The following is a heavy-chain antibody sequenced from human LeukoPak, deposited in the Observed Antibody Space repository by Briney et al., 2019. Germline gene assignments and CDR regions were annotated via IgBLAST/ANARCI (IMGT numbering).Heavy chain of an antibody. CDR1: GGSISNYY. CDR2: IYGSGST. CDR3: ARRYTASPGERFDY. V-gene: IGHV4-4*08. Sequence: PETLSLTCTVSGGSISNYYWSWIRQPPGKGLEWIGYIYGSGSTKYTPSVNSRFTISIDTSKNQLSLMLRSLTAADTAVYYCARRYTASPGERFDYWGQGTLVTVSS. D-gene: IGHD2-2*02. J-gene: IGHJ4*02.